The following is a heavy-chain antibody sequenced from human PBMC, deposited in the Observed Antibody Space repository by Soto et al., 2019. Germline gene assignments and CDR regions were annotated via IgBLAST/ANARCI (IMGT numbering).Heavy chain of an antibody. D-gene: IGHD6-13*01. CDR2: INSDGSST. Sequence: EVPLVESGGGLVQPGGSLRLSCAASGFTFSSYWMHWVRQAPGKGLVWVSRINSDGSSTSYADSVKGRFTISRDNAXNXRDRQMNSLRAEDTAVYYCARGGSSWYGYYYYGMDVWGQGTTVTVSS. J-gene: IGHJ6*02. CDR3: ARGGSSWYGYYYYGMDV. V-gene: IGHV3-74*01. CDR1: GFTFSSYW.